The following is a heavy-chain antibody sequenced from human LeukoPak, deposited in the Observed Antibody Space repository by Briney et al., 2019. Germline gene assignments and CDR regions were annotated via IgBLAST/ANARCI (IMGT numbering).Heavy chain of an antibody. CDR3: ARDSRITMVRGGGNWFDP. CDR1: GFTFSSYA. D-gene: IGHD3-10*01. J-gene: IGHJ5*02. Sequence: GGSLRLSCAASGFTFSSYAMSWVRQAPGKGLEWVSSISSSSSYIYYADSVKGRFTISRDNAKNSLYLQMNSLRAEDTAVYYCARDSRITMVRGGGNWFDPWGQGTLVTVSS. CDR2: ISSSSSYI. V-gene: IGHV3-21*01.